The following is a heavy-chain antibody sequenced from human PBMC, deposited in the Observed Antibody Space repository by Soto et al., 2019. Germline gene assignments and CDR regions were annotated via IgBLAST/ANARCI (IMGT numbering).Heavy chain of an antibody. D-gene: IGHD4-17*01. CDR2: INAATGNT. V-gene: IGHV1-3*01. CDR3: VRGAARRPPVTRAFDL. CDR1: GYNFTNHA. Sequence: HVEIVQSGAEVKMPGASVNVSCKSSGYNFTNHAMHWVRQAPGQRLEWLGWINAATGNTQYSQRFQARLIIIRATSASTASMELSSLRSEDTAVYYCVRGAARRPPVTRAFDLWGRGTFVTVSS. J-gene: IGHJ3*01.